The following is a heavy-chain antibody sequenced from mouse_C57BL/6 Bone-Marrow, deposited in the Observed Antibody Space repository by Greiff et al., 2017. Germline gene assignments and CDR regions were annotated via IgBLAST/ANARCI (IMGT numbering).Heavy chain of an antibody. CDR3: ARSVLYAMDY. Sequence: EVKLVESGGGLVKPGGSLKLSCAASGFTFSDYGMHWVRQAPETGLEWVAYISSGSSTIYYADTVKGRFTISRDNAKNTLFLQMTSLRSEDTAMYYCARSVLYAMDYWGQGTSVTVSS. CDR1: GFTFSDYG. J-gene: IGHJ4*01. CDR2: ISSGSSTI. V-gene: IGHV5-17*01.